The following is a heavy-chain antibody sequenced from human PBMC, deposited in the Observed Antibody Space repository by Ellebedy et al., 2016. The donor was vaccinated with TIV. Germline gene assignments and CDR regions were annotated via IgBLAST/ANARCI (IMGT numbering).Heavy chain of an antibody. D-gene: IGHD2-2*02. Sequence: GESLKISCAASGITFNDYYMSWIRQAPGKGLEWVSYMSISDTYTNYADSVKGRFTISRDNAKNSLYLQMNSLRAEDTAVYCCARVGRDCTITTCYKYYFDYWGQGTLVTVSS. J-gene: IGHJ4*02. CDR2: MSISDTYT. CDR3: ARVGRDCTITTCYKYYFDY. CDR1: GITFNDYY. V-gene: IGHV3-11*06.